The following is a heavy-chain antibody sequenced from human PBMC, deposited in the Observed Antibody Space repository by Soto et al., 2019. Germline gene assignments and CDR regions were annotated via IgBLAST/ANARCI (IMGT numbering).Heavy chain of an antibody. CDR1: GGSISSSSYY. D-gene: IGHD5-18*01. J-gene: IGHJ4*02. V-gene: IGHV4-39*01. CDR2: IYYSGST. Sequence: SETLSLTCTVSGGSISSSSYYWGWIRQPPGKGLEWIGSIYYSGSTYYNPSLKSRVTISVDTSKNQFSLKLSSVTAADTAVYYCARHDVDTAMVLDYWGQGTLVTVSS. CDR3: ARHDVDTAMVLDY.